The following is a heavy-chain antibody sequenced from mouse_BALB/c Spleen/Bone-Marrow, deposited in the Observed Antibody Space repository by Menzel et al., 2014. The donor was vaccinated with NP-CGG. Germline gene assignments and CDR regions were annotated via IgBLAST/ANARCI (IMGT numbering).Heavy chain of an antibody. J-gene: IGHJ3*01. CDR2: ISSGGSYT. V-gene: IGHV5-9-4*01. Sequence: EVKLVESGGVLVKPGGSLKLSCAASGFPFSTYAMSWVRQSPEKRLEWVAEISSGGSYTYYPDTVTGRFTISRDNAKNTLYLEMSSLRSEDTAMYYCARDGYGSSDWGQGTLVTVSA. CDR3: ARDGYGSSD. CDR1: GFPFSTYA. D-gene: IGHD1-1*01.